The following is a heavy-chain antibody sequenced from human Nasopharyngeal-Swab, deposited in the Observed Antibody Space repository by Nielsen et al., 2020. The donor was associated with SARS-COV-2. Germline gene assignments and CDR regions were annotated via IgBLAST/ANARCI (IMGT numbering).Heavy chain of an antibody. D-gene: IGHD3-16*01. CDR2: ISSSSYI. J-gene: IGHJ6*02. V-gene: IGHV3-21*01. Sequence: GESLKISCAASGFTFSSYNMNWVRQAPGKGLEWVSSISSSSYIYYADSVKGRFTISRDNAKNSLYLQMNSLRAEDTAVYYCARDGGLGYYYYYGMDVWGQGTTVTVSS. CDR3: ARDGGLGYYYYYGMDV. CDR1: GFTFSSYN.